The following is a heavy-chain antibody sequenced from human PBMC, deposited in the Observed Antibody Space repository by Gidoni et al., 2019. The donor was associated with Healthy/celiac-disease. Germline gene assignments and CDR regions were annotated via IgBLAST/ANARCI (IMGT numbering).Heavy chain of an antibody. CDR2: ISSSSSYI. Sequence: EVQLVEGGGGLVKPGGSLRLSCAASGFTFSSYSMNWVRQAPGKGLEWVSSISSSSSYIYYADSVKGRFTISRDNAKNSLYLQMNSLRAEDTAVYYCARVLDSSGSPDYWGQGTLVPLSS. CDR3: ARVLDSSGSPDY. V-gene: IGHV3-21*01. J-gene: IGHJ4*02. D-gene: IGHD3-22*01. CDR1: GFTFSSYS.